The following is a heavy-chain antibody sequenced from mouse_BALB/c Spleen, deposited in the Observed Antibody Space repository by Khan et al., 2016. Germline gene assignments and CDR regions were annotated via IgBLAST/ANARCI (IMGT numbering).Heavy chain of an antibody. CDR2: ISTYSGNT. J-gene: IGHJ1*01. Sequence: QVQLQQPGPELVRPGVSVKISCKGSGYTFTDYAMHWVKQSHGKSLEWIGVISTYSGNTNYNQKFKGKATMTVDKSSSTAYMELARMTSEDSAVXSCERWGLLWYFDVWGPGTTVTVSS. D-gene: IGHD2-3*01. CDR1: GYTFTDYA. CDR3: ERWGLLWYFDV. V-gene: IGHV1S137*01.